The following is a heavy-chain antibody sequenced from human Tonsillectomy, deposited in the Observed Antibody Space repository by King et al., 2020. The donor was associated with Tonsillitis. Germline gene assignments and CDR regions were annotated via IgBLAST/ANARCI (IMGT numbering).Heavy chain of an antibody. CDR2: ISSNGGST. CDR1: GFTFSSYA. D-gene: IGHD3-22*01. CDR3: VTGKGGWLLLPRIDY. Sequence: VQLVQSGGGLVQPGGSLRLSCSASGFTFSSYAMHWVRQAPGKGLEYVSAISSNGGSTYYADSVKGRFTISRDNSKNTLYLQMSSLRAEDTAVYYCVTGKGGWLLLPRIDYWGQGTLVTVSS. V-gene: IGHV3-64D*06. J-gene: IGHJ4*02.